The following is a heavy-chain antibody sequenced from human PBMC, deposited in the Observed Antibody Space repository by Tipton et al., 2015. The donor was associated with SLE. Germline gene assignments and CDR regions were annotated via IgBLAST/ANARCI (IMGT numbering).Heavy chain of an antibody. CDR1: GGSISSSSYY. J-gene: IGHJ5*02. V-gene: IGHV4-39*07. CDR3: AGTKPWFDP. CDR2: IYYSGST. Sequence: TLSLTCTVSGGSISSSSYYWGWIRQPPGKGLEWIGSIYYSGSTYYNPSLKSRVTISVDTSKNQFSLKLSSVTAADTAVYYCAGTKPWFDPWGQGNPGHRLL.